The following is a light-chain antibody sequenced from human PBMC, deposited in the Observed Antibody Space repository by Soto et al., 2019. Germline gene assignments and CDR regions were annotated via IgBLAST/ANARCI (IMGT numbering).Light chain of an antibody. Sequence: EIVMTQSPATLSVSPGERATLSCRASQSLNSALAWYQQKPGQVPRLLIYGASSRATGLPARFSASGSGTEFTLTISSLQSEEFAVYYCQQYLDWPPTFGQGTKVDIK. CDR1: QSLNSA. V-gene: IGKV3-15*01. CDR2: GAS. J-gene: IGKJ1*01. CDR3: QQYLDWPPT.